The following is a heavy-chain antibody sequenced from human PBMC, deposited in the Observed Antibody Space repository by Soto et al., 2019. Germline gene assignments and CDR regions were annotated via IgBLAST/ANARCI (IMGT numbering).Heavy chain of an antibody. Sequence: SETLSLICTVSGGSISSYYWSWIRQPPGKGLEWIGYIYYSGSTNYNPSLKSRVTISVDTSKNQFSLKPSSVTAADTAVYYCGRLQDCSGGSCSWFDPWGQGTLVTVSS. D-gene: IGHD2-15*01. CDR3: GRLQDCSGGSCSWFDP. CDR1: GGSISSYY. V-gene: IGHV4-59*08. J-gene: IGHJ5*02. CDR2: IYYSGST.